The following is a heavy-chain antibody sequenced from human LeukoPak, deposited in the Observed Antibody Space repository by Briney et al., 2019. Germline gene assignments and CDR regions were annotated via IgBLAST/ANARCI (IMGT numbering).Heavy chain of an antibody. V-gene: IGHV4-59*01. CDR3: ARVTREYYDSWSPSMGFDY. CDR2: IYYSGST. CDR1: GGSISSYY. Sequence: PSETLSLTCTVSGGSISSYYWSWIRQPPGKGLEWIGYIYYSGSTNYNPSLKSRVTISVDTSKNQFSLKLSSVTAADTAVYYCARVTREYYDSWSPSMGFDYWGQGTLVTVSS. J-gene: IGHJ4*02. D-gene: IGHD3-3*01.